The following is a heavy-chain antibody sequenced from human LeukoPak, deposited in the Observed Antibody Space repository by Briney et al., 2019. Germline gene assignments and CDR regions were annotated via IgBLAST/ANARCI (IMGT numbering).Heavy chain of an antibody. CDR3: ARVVVPDGGPDY. CDR2: INSDGSST. V-gene: IGHV3-74*01. J-gene: IGHJ4*02. CDR1: GFTFGKYW. D-gene: IGHD2-15*01. Sequence: PGGSLRLSCVASGFTFGKYWMSWVRQAPGKGLVWVSRINSDGSSTSYADSVKGRFTISRDNAKNTLYLQMNSLRAEDTAVYYCARVVVPDGGPDYWGQGTLVTVSS.